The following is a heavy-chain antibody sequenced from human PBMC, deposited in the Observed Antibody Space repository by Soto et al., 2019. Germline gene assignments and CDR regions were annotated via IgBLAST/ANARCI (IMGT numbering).Heavy chain of an antibody. D-gene: IGHD2-15*01. Sequence: DVQLVESGGGLVQPEGSLRLSCSASGVTFSSYAMGWVRQGPGKGLEWVAVVSIGGSTHYADSVRGRFTISRDNSKNTLSLQMNSLTAEDTAVYFCAKRRGAGGHFDYWGQGALVTVSS. CDR1: GVTFSSYA. CDR2: VSIGGST. CDR3: AKRRGAGGHFDY. J-gene: IGHJ4*02. V-gene: IGHV3-23*04.